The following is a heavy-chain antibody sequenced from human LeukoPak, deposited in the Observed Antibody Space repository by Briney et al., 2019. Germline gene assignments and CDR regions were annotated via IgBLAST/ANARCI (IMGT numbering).Heavy chain of an antibody. J-gene: IGHJ3*02. V-gene: IGHV1-2*02. CDR1: GYTFTGHY. Sequence: ASVKVSCKASGYTFTGHYMHWVRQAPGQGLEWMGWINPNSGGTNYAQKFQGRVTMTRDTSIRTAYMELSRLRSDDTAVYYCARDRAPDYDFWSGPAFDIWGQGTMVTVSS. CDR3: ARDRAPDYDFWSGPAFDI. CDR2: INPNSGGT. D-gene: IGHD3-3*01.